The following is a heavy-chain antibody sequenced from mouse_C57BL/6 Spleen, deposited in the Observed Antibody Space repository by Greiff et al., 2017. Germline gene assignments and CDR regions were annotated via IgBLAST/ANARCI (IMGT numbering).Heavy chain of an antibody. CDR3: ARCDYDGGYAMDY. J-gene: IGHJ4*01. V-gene: IGHV1-19*01. CDR1: GYTFTDYY. D-gene: IGHD2-4*01. Sequence: EVQLVESGPVLVKPGASVKMSCKASGYTFTDYYMNWVKQSHGKSLEWIGVINPYNGGTSYNQKFKGKATLTVDKSSSTAYMELNSLTSEDSAVYYCARCDYDGGYAMDYWGQGTSVTVSS. CDR2: INPYNGGT.